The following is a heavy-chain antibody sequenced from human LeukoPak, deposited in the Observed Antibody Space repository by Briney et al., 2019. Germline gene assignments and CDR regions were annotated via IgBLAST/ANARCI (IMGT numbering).Heavy chain of an antibody. J-gene: IGHJ4*02. CDR1: GFTFSSYA. CDR3: AKGVGDSSGYSYYFDY. D-gene: IGHD3-22*01. Sequence: PGGSLRLSCAASGFTFSSYAMSWVRQAPGKGLEWVSGISGSGGSTYYADSVKGRFTISRDNSKSTLFLQMNSLRAEDTAVYYCAKGVGDSSGYSYYFDYWGQGTLVTVSS. V-gene: IGHV3-23*01. CDR2: ISGSGGST.